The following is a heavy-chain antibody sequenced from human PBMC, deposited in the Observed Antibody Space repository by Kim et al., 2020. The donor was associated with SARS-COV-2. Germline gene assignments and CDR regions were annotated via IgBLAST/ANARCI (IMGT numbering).Heavy chain of an antibody. D-gene: IGHD3-3*01. Sequence: FQGRGTITADESTSTAYMELSSLRSEDTAVYYCARSAIFGVVIPYYFDYWGQGTLVTVSS. CDR3: ARSAIFGVVIPYYFDY. J-gene: IGHJ4*02. V-gene: IGHV1-69*01.